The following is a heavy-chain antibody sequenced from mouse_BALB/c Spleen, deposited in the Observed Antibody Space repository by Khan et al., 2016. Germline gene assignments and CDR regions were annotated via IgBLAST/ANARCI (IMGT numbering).Heavy chain of an antibody. D-gene: IGHD2-2*01. V-gene: IGHV2-6-7*01. CDR2: IWGDGST. Sequence: QVQLKESGPGLVAPSQSLCITCTVSGFSVTGFPVHWVRQPPGKGLEWMGGIWGDGSTDYDSAHKSRLSISKDDTKDQASLTTNSQQTDHTAAYSGASYCAYFGASAYWCHGAPV. J-gene: IGHJ3*01. CDR3: ASYCAYFGASAY. CDR1: GFSVTGFP.